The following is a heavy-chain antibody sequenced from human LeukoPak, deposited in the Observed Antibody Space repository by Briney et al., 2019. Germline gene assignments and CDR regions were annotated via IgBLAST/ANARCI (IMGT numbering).Heavy chain of an antibody. CDR3: ARSQHWADYY. J-gene: IGHJ4*02. CDR1: GDRVSSITAG. D-gene: IGHD7-27*01. Sequence: SQTLSPASALYGDRVSSITAGCHWIRQSPSRGLEWLGRTYYRSKWNNDYAISVKSRITINSDASKNQFSLQLNSVTPEDTAVYYWARSQHWADYYWGQGTLVTVSS. CDR2: TYYRSKWNN. V-gene: IGHV6-1*01.